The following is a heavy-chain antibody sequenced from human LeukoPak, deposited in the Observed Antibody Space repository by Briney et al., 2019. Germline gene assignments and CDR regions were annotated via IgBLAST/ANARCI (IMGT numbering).Heavy chain of an antibody. J-gene: IGHJ4*02. CDR3: ASHYYDSSGYYRY. CDR2: VYYSGST. V-gene: IGHV4-39*07. D-gene: IGHD3-22*01. Sequence: SETLSLTCTVSGGSISSSSYYWGWIRQPPGKGLEWIGSVYYSGSTYYNPSLKSRVTISVDTSKNQFSLKLSSVTAADTAVYYCASHYYDSSGYYRYWGQGTPVTVSS. CDR1: GGSISSSSYY.